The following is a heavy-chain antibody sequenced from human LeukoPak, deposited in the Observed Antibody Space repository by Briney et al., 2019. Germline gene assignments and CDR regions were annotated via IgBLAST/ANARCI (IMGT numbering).Heavy chain of an antibody. D-gene: IGHD3-22*01. CDR1: GGSISSYY. V-gene: IGHV4-59*01. J-gene: IGHJ4*02. Sequence: SETLSLTCTVSGGSISSYYWSWIRQPPGKGLEWIGYIYYSGSTNYNPSLKSRVTISVDTSKNQFSLRLSSVTAADTAVYYCARLGQDYYDSSGYLDYWGQGTLVTVSS. CDR2: IYYSGST. CDR3: ARLGQDYYDSSGYLDY.